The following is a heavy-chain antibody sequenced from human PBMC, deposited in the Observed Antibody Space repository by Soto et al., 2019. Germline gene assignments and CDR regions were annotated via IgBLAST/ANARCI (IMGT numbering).Heavy chain of an antibody. V-gene: IGHV5-51*01. CDR3: ARTPTAGVAGSLESYYISGMDV. Sequence: GESLKISCASSGYSFASYWIGLVRQMPGKGLEWMGINPQSGCDTKYRQSHRGQAITSVANSITAAQLQSSSPTAEAAAIYYSARTPTAGVAGSLESYYISGMDVWGQGTTVTVSS. CDR1: GYSFASYW. J-gene: IGHJ6*02. D-gene: IGHD3-3*01. CDR2: NPQSGCDT.